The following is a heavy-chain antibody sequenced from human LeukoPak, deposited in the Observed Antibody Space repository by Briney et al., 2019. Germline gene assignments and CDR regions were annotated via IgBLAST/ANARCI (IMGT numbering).Heavy chain of an antibody. CDR1: GFTFSSYG. J-gene: IGHJ4*02. CDR2: TRYDESNK. Sequence: GGSLRLSCAASGFTFSSYGMHWVRQAPGKGLEWVAFTRYDESNKYHADSVKGRFTISRDNSKNTLYLQMNSLRAEDTAAYYCAKDYYDSSDYQLHYIDYWGQGTLVTVSS. D-gene: IGHD3-22*01. CDR3: AKDYYDSSDYQLHYIDY. V-gene: IGHV3-30*02.